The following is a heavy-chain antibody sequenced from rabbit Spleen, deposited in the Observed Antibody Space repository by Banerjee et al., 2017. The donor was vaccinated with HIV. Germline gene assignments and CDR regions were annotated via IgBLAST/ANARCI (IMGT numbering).Heavy chain of an antibody. J-gene: IGHJ4*01. CDR1: GFSFSSRFY. V-gene: IGHV1S40*01. CDR3: ARETSSGWGIVSFYFSL. Sequence: QSLEESGGDLVKPGASLTLTCTASGFSFSSRFYMCWVRQAPGKGLEWIACIDSGSSGDTYYASWAKGRFTISKTSSTTVTLQMTSLTAADTATYFCARETSSGWGIVSFYFSLWGQGTLVTVS. CDR2: IDSGSSGDT. D-gene: IGHD4-1*01.